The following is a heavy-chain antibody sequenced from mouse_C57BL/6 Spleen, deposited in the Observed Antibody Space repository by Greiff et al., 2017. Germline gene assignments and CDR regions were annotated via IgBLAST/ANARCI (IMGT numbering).Heavy chain of an antibody. CDR1: GYSFTSYY. CDR2: IYPGSGNT. D-gene: IGHD1-1*01. CDR3: ARTSRGNAMDY. J-gene: IGHJ4*01. Sequence: QVHVKQSGPELVKPGASVKISCKASGYSFTSYYIHWVKQRPGQGLEWIGWIYPGSGNTKYNEKFKGKATLTADTSSSTAYMQLSSLTSEDSAVYYCARTSRGNAMDYWGQGTSVTVSS. V-gene: IGHV1-66*01.